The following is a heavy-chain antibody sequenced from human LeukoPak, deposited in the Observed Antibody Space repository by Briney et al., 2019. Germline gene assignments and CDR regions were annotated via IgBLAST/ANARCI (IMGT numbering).Heavy chain of an antibody. Sequence: GGSLRLSRAASGFTFSSYGMHWVRQAPGKGLEWVAVISYDGSNKYYADSVKGRFTISRDNSKNTLYLQMNSLRAEDTAVYYCAKDGDSSGWYFDYWGQGTLVTVSS. CDR3: AKDGDSSGWYFDY. J-gene: IGHJ4*02. D-gene: IGHD6-19*01. CDR1: GFTFSSYG. V-gene: IGHV3-30*18. CDR2: ISYDGSNK.